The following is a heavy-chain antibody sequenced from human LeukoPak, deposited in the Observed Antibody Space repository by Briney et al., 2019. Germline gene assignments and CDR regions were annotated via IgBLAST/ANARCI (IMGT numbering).Heavy chain of an antibody. J-gene: IGHJ4*02. CDR2: INPNSGGT. D-gene: IGHD3-10*01. Sequence: GASVKVSCKASGYTFTGYYMHWVRQAPGQGLEWMGWINPNSGGTNYAQKFQGRVTMTRDTSISTAYMELSRLRSDDTAVYYCARAPLGGGYPRSYFDYWGQGTLVTVSS. CDR1: GYTFTGYY. V-gene: IGHV1-2*02. CDR3: ARAPLGGGYPRSYFDY.